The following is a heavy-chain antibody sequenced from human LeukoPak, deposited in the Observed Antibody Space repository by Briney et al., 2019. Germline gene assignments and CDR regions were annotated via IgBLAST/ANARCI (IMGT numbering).Heavy chain of an antibody. Sequence: PGKSLRLSCAAAGFTFNNYGMHWVRQAPGKGLEWVAVISTEGNYKHSADSVKGRFNISRANSKNALYLQMNSLRVEDTAVYYCAKDRLWFGEKHLDYWGQGTPVTVSS. CDR1: GFTFNNYG. CDR2: ISTEGNYK. CDR3: AKDRLWFGEKHLDY. J-gene: IGHJ4*02. D-gene: IGHD3-10*01. V-gene: IGHV3-30*18.